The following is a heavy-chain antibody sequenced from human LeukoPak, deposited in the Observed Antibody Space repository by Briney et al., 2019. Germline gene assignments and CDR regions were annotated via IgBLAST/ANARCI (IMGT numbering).Heavy chain of an antibody. D-gene: IGHD6-13*01. V-gene: IGHV4-59*08. Sequence: SETLSLTCTVSGGSISSYYWSWIRQPPGKGLEWIGYIYYSGSTNYNPSLKSRVTISVDTSKNQFSLKLSSVTAADTAVYYCARHGVAAAGFDYWGQGTLVTVSS. CDR2: IYYSGST. CDR1: GGSISSYY. J-gene: IGHJ4*02. CDR3: ARHGVAAAGFDY.